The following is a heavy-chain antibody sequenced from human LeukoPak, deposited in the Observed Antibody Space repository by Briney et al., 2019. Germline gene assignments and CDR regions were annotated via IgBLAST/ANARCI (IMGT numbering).Heavy chain of an antibody. V-gene: IGHV3-30*02. CDR1: GFTFSSYG. Sequence: GGSLRLSCAASGFTFSSYGMHWVRQAPGKGLEWVAFIRYDGSNKYYADSVKGRFTISRDNSKNTLYLQMNSLRAEDTAVYYCAKDDTEFEAAAVGTWIDYWGQGTLVTVSS. CDR3: AKDDTEFEAAAVGTWIDY. D-gene: IGHD6-13*01. CDR2: IRYDGSNK. J-gene: IGHJ4*02.